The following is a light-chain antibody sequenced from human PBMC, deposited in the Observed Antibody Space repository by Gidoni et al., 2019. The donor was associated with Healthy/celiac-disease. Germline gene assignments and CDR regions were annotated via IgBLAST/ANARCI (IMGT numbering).Light chain of an antibody. CDR2: EVS. CDR3: MQSIQLPRT. J-gene: IGKJ2*02. V-gene: IGKV2D-29*01. Sequence: DIARPKTPLSLSVTPGHPASISCKSSQSLLPSDVQTYLYWYLQKPGKPPKLLIYEVSNRFCGVPDRFSGSGSGTDFTLTISRVEPEDVGVYYCMQSIQLPRTFGHGTKLEIK. CDR1: QSLLPSDVQTY.